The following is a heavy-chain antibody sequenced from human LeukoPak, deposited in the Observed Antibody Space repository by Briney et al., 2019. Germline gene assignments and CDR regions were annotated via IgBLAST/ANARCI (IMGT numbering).Heavy chain of an antibody. J-gene: IGHJ4*02. D-gene: IGHD2-2*02. CDR3: APDPYCSSTSCYKMDFDY. CDR2: INPNSGGT. Sequence: GASVKGSCKASGYTFTGYYMHWVRHAPGQGLEWMGWINPNSGGTNYAQKFQGRVTMTRDTSISTAYMELSRLRSDDTAVYYCAPDPYCSSTSCYKMDFDYWGQGTLVTVSS. CDR1: GYTFTGYY. V-gene: IGHV1-2*02.